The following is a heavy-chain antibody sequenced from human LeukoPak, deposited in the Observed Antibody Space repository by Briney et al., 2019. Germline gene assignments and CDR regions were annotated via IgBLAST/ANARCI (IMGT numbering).Heavy chain of an antibody. CDR3: ARGESLVRGVIDY. Sequence: GESLKISCKGSGYSFSTNWIAWVRQTPGRGLEWMGIIYPADFDTRYSPSFQGQVTISVDKSLNTAYLQWRSLKASDTAMYYCARGESLVRGVIDYWGQGTLVTVSS. J-gene: IGHJ4*02. D-gene: IGHD3-10*01. CDR2: IYPADFDT. V-gene: IGHV5-51*01. CDR1: GYSFSTNW.